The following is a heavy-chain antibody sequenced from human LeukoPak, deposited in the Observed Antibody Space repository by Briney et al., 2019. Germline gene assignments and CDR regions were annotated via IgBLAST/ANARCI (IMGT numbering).Heavy chain of an antibody. J-gene: IGHJ4*02. D-gene: IGHD6-19*01. CDR3: AREEVRRAVAGYFDN. CDR2: LSGYNGNT. Sequence: ASVKVSCKASGYTFTSYGISWVRQAPGQGLEWMGWLSGYNGNTNYAQKLQGRVTMTTDTSTSTVYMELRSLRSDDTAVYYCAREEVRRAVAGYFDNWGQGTLVTVSS. CDR1: GYTFTSYG. V-gene: IGHV1-18*01.